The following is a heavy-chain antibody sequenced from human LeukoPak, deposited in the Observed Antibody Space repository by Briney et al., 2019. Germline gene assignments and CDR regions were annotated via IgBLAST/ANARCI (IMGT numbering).Heavy chain of an antibody. CDR2: IHYSGST. D-gene: IGHD5-12*01. Sequence: SETLSLTCTVSGGSISSYYWSWIRQPPGKGLEWIGYIHYSGSTNYNPSLKSRVTISVDTSKNQFSLKVNSVTATDTAVYYCARHSSGGYGGADYWGQGTLVTVSS. CDR3: ARHSSGGYGGADY. J-gene: IGHJ4*02. CDR1: GGSISSYY. V-gene: IGHV4-59*08.